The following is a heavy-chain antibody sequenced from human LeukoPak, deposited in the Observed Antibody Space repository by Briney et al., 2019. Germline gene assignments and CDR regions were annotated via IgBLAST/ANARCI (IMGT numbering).Heavy chain of an antibody. Sequence: PGGSLRLSCAASGFTFSDYYMSWIRQAPGKGLEWVSYISISSSYTNYADSVKGRFTISRDNAKNSLYLQMNSLRAEDTAVYYCARDYYDSSGYYSYYYGMDVWGQGTTVTVSS. CDR3: ARDYYDSSGYYSYYYGMDV. V-gene: IGHV3-11*06. J-gene: IGHJ6*02. CDR1: GFTFSDYY. CDR2: ISISSSYT. D-gene: IGHD3-22*01.